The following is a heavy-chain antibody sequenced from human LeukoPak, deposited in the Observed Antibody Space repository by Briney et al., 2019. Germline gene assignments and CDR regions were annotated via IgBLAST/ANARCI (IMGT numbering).Heavy chain of an antibody. J-gene: IGHJ4*02. CDR2: INSDASTT. Sequence: GGSLRLSCAASGFTFDDYGMSWVRQAPGKGLVWVSRINSDASTTNYADSVKGRFTISRDNAKNTLYLQVNSLRAEDTAVYYCARGLRNYYGSDYWGQGTLVTVSS. D-gene: IGHD3-10*01. CDR3: ARGLRNYYGSDY. V-gene: IGHV3-74*01. CDR1: GFTFDDYG.